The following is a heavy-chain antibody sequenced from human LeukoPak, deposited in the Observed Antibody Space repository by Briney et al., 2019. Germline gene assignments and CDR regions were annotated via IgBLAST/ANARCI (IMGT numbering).Heavy chain of an antibody. J-gene: IGHJ4*02. D-gene: IGHD5-12*01. Sequence: GGTLRLSCAASGFTFSSYAMSWVRHAPGQGLEWVSAMSGSGGSTYYADPVKGRFTIARDNSKNTLYLQMNSLTDEDTAFYYCAKGGVATSRHFDYWGQGTLVTVSS. CDR1: GFTFSSYA. CDR3: AKGGVATSRHFDY. CDR2: MSGSGGST. V-gene: IGHV3-23*01.